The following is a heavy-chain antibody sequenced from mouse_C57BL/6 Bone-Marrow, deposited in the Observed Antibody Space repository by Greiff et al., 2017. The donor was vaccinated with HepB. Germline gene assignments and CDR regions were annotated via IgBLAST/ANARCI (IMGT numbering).Heavy chain of an antibody. J-gene: IGHJ4*01. V-gene: IGHV5-17*01. CDR3: ASNWGGDYYAMDY. Sequence: EVKLMESGGGLVKPGGSLKLSCAASGFTFSDYGMHWVRQAPEKGLEWVAYISSGSSTIYYADTVKGRFTISRDNAKNTLFLQMTSLRAEDTAMYYCASNWGGDYYAMDYWGRGTSVTVSS. CDR1: GFTFSDYG. CDR2: ISSGSSTI. D-gene: IGHD4-1*01.